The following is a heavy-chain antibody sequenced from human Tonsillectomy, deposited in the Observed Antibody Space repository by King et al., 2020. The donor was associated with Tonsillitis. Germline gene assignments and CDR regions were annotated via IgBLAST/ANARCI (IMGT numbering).Heavy chain of an antibody. Sequence: VQLVESGGGLVQPGGSLRLSCVASGFTFSSYSMNWVRQAPGKGLEWLSYISSSSSTIYYADSVKGRFTISRDNAKNSLFVQMNSLKAEDTAVYYCARMSGYDVYYYYGMDVWGQGTTVTVSS. J-gene: IGHJ6*02. D-gene: IGHD5-12*01. CDR3: ARMSGYDVYYYYGMDV. CDR1: GFTFSSYS. CDR2: ISSSSSTI. V-gene: IGHV3-48*04.